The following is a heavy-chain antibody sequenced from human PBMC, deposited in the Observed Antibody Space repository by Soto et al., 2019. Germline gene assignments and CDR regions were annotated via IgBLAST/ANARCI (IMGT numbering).Heavy chain of an antibody. D-gene: IGHD2-15*01. Sequence: GESLKISCKGSGYSFTSYWISWVRQMPGKGLEWMGRIDPSDSYTNYSPSFQGHVTISADKSISTAYLQWSSLKASDTAMYFCARVRVVGNYYYGRDVWGQGTTVTVSS. CDR2: IDPSDSYT. CDR3: ARVRVVGNYYYGRDV. CDR1: GYSFTSYW. V-gene: IGHV5-10-1*01. J-gene: IGHJ6*02.